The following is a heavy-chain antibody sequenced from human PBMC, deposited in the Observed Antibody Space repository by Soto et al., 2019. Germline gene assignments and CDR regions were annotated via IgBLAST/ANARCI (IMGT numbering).Heavy chain of an antibody. D-gene: IGHD2-2*01. CDR2: IYYSGST. CDR1: GGSISSSSYY. Sequence: QLQLQESGPGLVKPSETLSLTCTVSGGSISSSSYYWGWIRQPPGKGLEWIGRIYYSGSTYYNPSLKSRVTISVDTSKNQFSLKLSSVTAADTAVYYCARGDIVVVPAAIDYWGQGTLVTVSS. J-gene: IGHJ4*02. CDR3: ARGDIVVVPAAIDY. V-gene: IGHV4-39*01.